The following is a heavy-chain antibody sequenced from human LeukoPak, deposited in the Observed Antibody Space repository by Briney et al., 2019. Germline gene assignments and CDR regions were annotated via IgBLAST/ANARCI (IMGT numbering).Heavy chain of an antibody. J-gene: IGHJ4*02. D-gene: IGHD6-6*01. CDR1: GGTFSSYA. Sequence: SVKVSCKASGGTFSSYAISWVRQAPGQGLEWMGRIIPILGIANYAQKFQGRVTITADKSTSTAYMELGSLRSGDTAVYYCARDQYSRPYDYWGQGTLVTVSS. CDR3: ARDQYSRPYDY. V-gene: IGHV1-69*04. CDR2: IIPILGIA.